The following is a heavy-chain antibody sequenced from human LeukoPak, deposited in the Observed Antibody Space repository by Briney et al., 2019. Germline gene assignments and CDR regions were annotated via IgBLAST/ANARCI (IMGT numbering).Heavy chain of an antibody. CDR1: GFTFSSYS. D-gene: IGHD1-26*01. V-gene: IGHV3-21*01. CDR3: AREKQSGATPLDY. CDR2: ISSSSGYI. J-gene: IGHJ4*02. Sequence: GGSLRLSCAASGFTFSSYSMSWVRQAPGKGLEWVSSISSSSGYIYYADSVKGRFTISRDNSKNSLYLQMNSLRAEDTAVYYCAREKQSGATPLDYWGQGSLVTVAA.